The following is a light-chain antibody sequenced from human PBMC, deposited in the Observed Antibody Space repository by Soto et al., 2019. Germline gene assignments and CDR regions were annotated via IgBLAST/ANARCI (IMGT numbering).Light chain of an antibody. V-gene: IGKV1-9*01. J-gene: IGKJ5*01. Sequence: DIRLTQAPSFLSASVGDVVTITLLASQGISSYLAWYQQKPGKAPKLLIYAASTLQSGVPSRFSGSGSGTEFTLTISRLQPEDFATYYCQQLNSYPITFGQGTRLEIK. CDR3: QQLNSYPIT. CDR1: QGISSY. CDR2: AAS.